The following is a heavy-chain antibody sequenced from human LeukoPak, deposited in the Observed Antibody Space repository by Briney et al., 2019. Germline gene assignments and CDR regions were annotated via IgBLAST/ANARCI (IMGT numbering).Heavy chain of an antibody. J-gene: IGHJ4*02. CDR1: GGSISSHF. CDR2: ISDSGSP. Sequence: TSETLSLTCTVSGGSISSHFWSWIRQPPGKGLEWIGYISDSGSPNYSPSLRSRVTISGDTSNNQFSLRLSSVTAADTAVYYCTRINMFRGVMGLDYWGQGTLVTVSS. V-gene: IGHV4-59*08. D-gene: IGHD3-10*01. CDR3: TRINMFRGVMGLDY.